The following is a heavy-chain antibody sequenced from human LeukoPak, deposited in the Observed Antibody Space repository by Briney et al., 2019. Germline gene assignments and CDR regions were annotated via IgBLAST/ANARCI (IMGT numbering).Heavy chain of an antibody. D-gene: IGHD3-9*01. J-gene: IGHJ2*01. CDR3: ARHGDYDILTGYFIYWYFDL. V-gene: IGHV4-61*01. CDR1: GGSISSGSYY. Sequence: SETLSLTCTVSGGSISSGSYYWSWIRQPPGKGLEWIGYIYYSGSTNYNPSLKSRVTISVDTSKNQFSLKLSSVTAADTAVYYCARHGDYDILTGYFIYWYFDLWGRGTLVTVSS. CDR2: IYYSGST.